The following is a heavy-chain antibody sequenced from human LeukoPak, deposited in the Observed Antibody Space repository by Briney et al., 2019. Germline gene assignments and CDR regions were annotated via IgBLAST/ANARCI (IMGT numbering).Heavy chain of an antibody. CDR1: GFTFSSYW. CDR3: ARDSLGTTIFGVVEGYFDY. CDR2: IKQDGSEK. Sequence: PGGSLRLSCAASGFTFSSYWMSWVRQAPGKGLEWVANIKQDGSEKYYVDSVKGRFTISRDNAKNSLYLQMNSLRAEDTAVYYCARDSLGTTIFGVVEGYFDYWGQGTLVTVSS. D-gene: IGHD3-3*01. V-gene: IGHV3-7*01. J-gene: IGHJ4*02.